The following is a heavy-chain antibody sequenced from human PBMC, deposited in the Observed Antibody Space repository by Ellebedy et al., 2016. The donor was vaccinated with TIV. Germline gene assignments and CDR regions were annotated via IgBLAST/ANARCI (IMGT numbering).Heavy chain of an antibody. J-gene: IGHJ4*02. D-gene: IGHD5-24*01. CDR3: ARSWAATIRPGFDY. CDR2: INPSGGST. Sequence: AASVKVSCKASGYTFTNYYMHWVRQAPGQGLEWMGIINPSGGSTSYAQKFQGRVTMTRNTSISTAYMELSSLRSEDTAVYYCARSWAATIRPGFDYWGQGTLVTVSS. V-gene: IGHV1-46*01. CDR1: GYTFTNYY.